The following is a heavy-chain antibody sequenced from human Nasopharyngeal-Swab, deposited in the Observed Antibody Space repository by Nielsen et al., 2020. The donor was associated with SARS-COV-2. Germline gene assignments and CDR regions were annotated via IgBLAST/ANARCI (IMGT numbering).Heavy chain of an antibody. J-gene: IGHJ6*02. Sequence: GESLKISCVGSGFTFSDYYMSWIRQAPGKGLEWVSYISDSGTTMYADSVKGRFTISRDNARKSVYLQLNSLKTEDTAVYYCTRTPVIAARPDYYYGMDVWGQGTTVTVSS. V-gene: IGHV3-11*01. CDR2: ISDSGTTM. CDR3: TRTPVIAARPDYYYGMDV. D-gene: IGHD6-6*01. CDR1: GFTFSDYY.